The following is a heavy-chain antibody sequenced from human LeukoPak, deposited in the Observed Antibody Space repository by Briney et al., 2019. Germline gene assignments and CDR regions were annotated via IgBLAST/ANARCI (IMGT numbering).Heavy chain of an antibody. D-gene: IGHD2-2*01. Sequence: PGGSLRLSCAASGFTFSSYSMNWVRQAPGKGLEWVSYISSSSSTIYYADSVKGRFTISRDNAKNSLYLQMNSLRAEDTAVYYCAKDRRVPAAIDYYYGMDVWGQGTTVTVSS. V-gene: IGHV3-48*01. CDR3: AKDRRVPAAIDYYYGMDV. CDR2: ISSSSSTI. J-gene: IGHJ6*02. CDR1: GFTFSSYS.